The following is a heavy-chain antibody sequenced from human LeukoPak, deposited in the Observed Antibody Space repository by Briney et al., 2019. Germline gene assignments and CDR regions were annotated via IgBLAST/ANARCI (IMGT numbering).Heavy chain of an antibody. CDR1: GGSFSGYY. J-gene: IGHJ3*02. CDR2: INHSGST. CDR3: ARHYSGSYSLAFDI. D-gene: IGHD1-26*01. Sequence: PSETLSLTCAVYGGSFSGYYWSWIRQPPGMGLEWIGEINHSGSTNYNPSLKSRVTISVDTSKNQFSLKLSSVTAADTAVYYCARHYSGSYSLAFDIWGQGTMVTVSS. V-gene: IGHV4-34*01.